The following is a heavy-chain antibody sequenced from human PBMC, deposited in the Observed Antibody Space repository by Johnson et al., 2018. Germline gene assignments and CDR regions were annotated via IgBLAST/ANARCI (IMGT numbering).Heavy chain of an antibody. D-gene: IGHD1-26*01. V-gene: IGHV5-51*01. CDR2: IYPGDSDT. Sequence: VQLVQSGAEVKKPGESLKISCKGSGYSFTSYWIGWVRQMPGKGLEWMGIIYPGDSDTRYSPSFQGQVTPSADKSISPAYLQWSSLKASDTATYYCARHRQSSGSHDDAFDSWGQGTMVTVSS. CDR3: ARHRQSSGSHDDAFDS. CDR1: GYSFTSYW. J-gene: IGHJ3*02.